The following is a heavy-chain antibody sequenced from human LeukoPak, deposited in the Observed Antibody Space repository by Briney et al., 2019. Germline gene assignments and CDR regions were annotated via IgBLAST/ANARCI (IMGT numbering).Heavy chain of an antibody. CDR3: ARGGGFGTGTTHYYYYMDV. J-gene: IGHJ6*03. CDR1: GGTFSSYA. V-gene: IGHV1-69*05. CDR2: IIPIFGTA. Sequence: SVKVSCKASGGTFSSYAISWVRQAPGQGLEWMGGIIPIFGTANYAQKFQGRVTITTDESTSTAYMELSSLRSEDTAVYYCARGGGFGTGTTHYYYYMDVWGKGTTVTVSS. D-gene: IGHD1-7*01.